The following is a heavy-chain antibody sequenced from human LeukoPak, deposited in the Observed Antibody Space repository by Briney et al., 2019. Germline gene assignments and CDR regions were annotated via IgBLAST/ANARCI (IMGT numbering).Heavy chain of an antibody. CDR3: ARNTRTSFDI. CDR2: INPDESTT. Sequence: GGSLRLSCAASGFTFSSSWMHWVRQAPGKGLVWVSRINPDESTTTYADSVKGRFTISTDNAKNTLYLQINSLRAEDTAVYYCARNTRTSFDIWGQGTLVTVSS. D-gene: IGHD2-2*01. CDR1: GFTFSSSW. J-gene: IGHJ4*02. V-gene: IGHV3-74*01.